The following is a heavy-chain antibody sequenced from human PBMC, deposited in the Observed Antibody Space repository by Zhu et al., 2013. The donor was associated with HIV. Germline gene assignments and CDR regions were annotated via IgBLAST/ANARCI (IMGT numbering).Heavy chain of an antibody. V-gene: IGHV4-4*02. CDR2: IYHSGST. CDR3: AREGSYYDSSGYYAHFDY. CDR1: GGSISSSNW. Sequence: QVQLQESGPGLVKPSGTLSLTCAVSGGSISSSNWWSWVRQPPGKGLEWIGEIYHSGSTNYDPSLKSRVTISVDKSKNQFSLKLTSVTAADTAVYYCAREGSYYDSSGYYAHFDYWGQGTLVTVSS. J-gene: IGHJ4*02. D-gene: IGHD3-22*01.